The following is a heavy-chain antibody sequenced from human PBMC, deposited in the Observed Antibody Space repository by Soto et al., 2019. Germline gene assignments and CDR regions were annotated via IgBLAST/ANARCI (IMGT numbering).Heavy chain of an antibody. V-gene: IGHV4-30-4*01. CDR1: GGSVTSDEDY. D-gene: IGHD4-17*01. CDR3: ATESGSTYGYFDY. CDR2: ISNSGST. J-gene: IGHJ4*02. Sequence: SETLSLTCTVSGGSVTSDEDYWSWIRQSPGKGLEWIGYISNSGSTGYNPSLKTRLSMSVDRSKNQFTLRLTSVTAAYSAVYFCATESGSTYGYFDYWGQGTQVTVSS.